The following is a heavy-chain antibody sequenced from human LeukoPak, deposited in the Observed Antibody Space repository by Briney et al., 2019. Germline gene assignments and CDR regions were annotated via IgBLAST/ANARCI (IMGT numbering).Heavy chain of an antibody. D-gene: IGHD3-10*01. CDR2: ISAYNGNT. V-gene: IGHV1-18*01. Sequence: ASVKLSCKASGYTFTSYGIRGVRQAPGQGLEWMGWISAYNGNTNYAQKLQGRVTMTTDTSTSTAYMELRSLRSDDTAVYYCARAGNYYGSGSYRNWFDPWGQGTLVTVSS. CDR3: ARAGNYYGSGSYRNWFDP. J-gene: IGHJ5*02. CDR1: GYTFTSYG.